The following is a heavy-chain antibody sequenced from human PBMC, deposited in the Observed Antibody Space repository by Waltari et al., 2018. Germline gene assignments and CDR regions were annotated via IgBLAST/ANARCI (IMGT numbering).Heavy chain of an antibody. V-gene: IGHV3-30-3*01. J-gene: IGHJ4*02. CDR1: GFDFSGFD. CDR2: ISGDGNNK. CDR3: AARDGDWNDY. D-gene: IGHD1-1*01. Sequence: QVPLVQSGGGGVVHPGRSLRLSCAASGFDFSGFDMHWLRQAPGKGLEWVAVISGDGNNKKYTDSVKGRFTISRDNSKNTLYVQMDSLTTEDTAVYFCAARDGDWNDYWGQGIMVTVSS.